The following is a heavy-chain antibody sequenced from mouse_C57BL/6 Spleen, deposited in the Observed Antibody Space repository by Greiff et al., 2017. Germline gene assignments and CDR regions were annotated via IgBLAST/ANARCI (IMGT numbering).Heavy chain of an antibody. CDR3: ASMVTTGDFDY. CDR2: IDPSDSYT. D-gene: IGHD2-2*01. V-gene: IGHV1-69*01. Sequence: VQLQQSGAELVMPGASVKLSCKASGYTFTSYWMHWVKQRPGQGLEWIGEIDPSDSYTNYNQKFKGKSTLTVDKSSSTAYMQLSSLTSEDSAVYYCASMVTTGDFDYWGQGTTLTVSS. J-gene: IGHJ2*01. CDR1: GYTFTSYW.